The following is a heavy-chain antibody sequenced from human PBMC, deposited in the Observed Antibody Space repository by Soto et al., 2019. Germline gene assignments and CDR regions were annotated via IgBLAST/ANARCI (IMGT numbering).Heavy chain of an antibody. Sequence: PSETLSLTCTVSGGSISSGGYYWSWIRQHPGKGLEWIGYIYYSGSTYYNPSLKSRVTISVDTSKNQFSLKLSSVTAADTAVYYCARSAYSSVSLAGFNYYSGMDVWGQGTTVPVS. CDR1: GGSISSGGYY. J-gene: IGHJ6*02. CDR3: ARSAYSSVSLAGFNYYSGMDV. CDR2: IYYSGST. V-gene: IGHV4-31*03. D-gene: IGHD6-19*01.